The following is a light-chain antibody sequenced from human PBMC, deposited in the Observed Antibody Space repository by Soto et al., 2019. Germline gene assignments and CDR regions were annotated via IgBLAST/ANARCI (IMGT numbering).Light chain of an antibody. J-gene: IGLJ7*01. CDR2: DVS. Sequence: QAVVTQPASVSGSPGQSITISCTGTSSDVGGYNYVSWYQQHPGKAPKLVIFDVSNRPSGVSNRFSGSKSGNTASLTISGLQAEDEADYYCCSYTSSSTYVFGSGTQLTVL. CDR3: CSYTSSSTYV. V-gene: IGLV2-14*01. CDR1: SSDVGGYNY.